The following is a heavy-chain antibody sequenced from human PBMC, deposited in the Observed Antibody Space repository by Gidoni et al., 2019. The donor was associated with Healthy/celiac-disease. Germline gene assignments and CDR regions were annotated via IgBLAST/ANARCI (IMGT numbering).Heavy chain of an antibody. J-gene: IGHJ1*01. CDR3: VKDTGIVVVLGYFQH. Sequence: EVQLVESGGGLVQPGGSLRLSCSASGFPFSSYAMHWVRQAPGKGLEYVSAISSNGGSTYYADSVKGRFTISRDNSKNTLYLQMSSLRAEDTAVYYCVKDTGIVVVLGYFQHWGQGTLVTVSS. CDR2: ISSNGGST. V-gene: IGHV3-64D*09. CDR1: GFPFSSYA. D-gene: IGHD2-21*01.